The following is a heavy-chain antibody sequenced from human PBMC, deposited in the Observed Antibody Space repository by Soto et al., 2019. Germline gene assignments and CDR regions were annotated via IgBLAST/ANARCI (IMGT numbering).Heavy chain of an antibody. Sequence: QVQLQESGPGLVKPSQTLSPTCTVSGGSISSGDYYWSWIRQPPGKGLEWIGYIYYSGSTYYNPSLKSRVTISVDTSKNQFSLKLSSVTAADTAVYYCARGAFYDYVWGSYRTDAFDIWGQGTMVTVSS. CDR3: ARGAFYDYVWGSYRTDAFDI. J-gene: IGHJ3*02. D-gene: IGHD3-16*02. V-gene: IGHV4-30-4*01. CDR1: GGSISSGDYY. CDR2: IYYSGST.